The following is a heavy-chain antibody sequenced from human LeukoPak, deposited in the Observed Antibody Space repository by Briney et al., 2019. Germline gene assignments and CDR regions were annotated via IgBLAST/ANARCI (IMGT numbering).Heavy chain of an antibody. CDR3: AKDNRGGWSGYFDY. Sequence: GRSLRLSCATYGLIFSSYGMYWVRQAPGKGLEWVAVIWHDGSAEFYADSVKGRFTVSRDDSRNTVYLQMNSLRAEDTALYYCAKDNRGGWSGYFDYWGQGILVTVSS. CDR2: IWHDGSAE. D-gene: IGHD6-19*01. V-gene: IGHV3-33*06. J-gene: IGHJ4*02. CDR1: GLIFSSYG.